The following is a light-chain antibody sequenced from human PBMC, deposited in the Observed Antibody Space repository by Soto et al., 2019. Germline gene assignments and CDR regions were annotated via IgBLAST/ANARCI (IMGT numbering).Light chain of an antibody. CDR3: CSYAGSSSYG. V-gene: IGLV2-23*01. Sequence: QSVLTQPASVSGSPGQSITISCTGTSSDFGSYNLVSWYQQHPGKAPKLMIYEDSKRPSGVSNRFSGSKSGNTASLTISELQAEEDADYCCCSYAGSSSYGFGSGTKVTV. CDR2: EDS. J-gene: IGLJ1*01. CDR1: SSDFGSYNL.